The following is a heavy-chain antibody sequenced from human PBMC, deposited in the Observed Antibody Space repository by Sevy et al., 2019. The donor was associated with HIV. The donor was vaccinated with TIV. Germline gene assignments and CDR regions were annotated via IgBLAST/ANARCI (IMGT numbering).Heavy chain of an antibody. CDR3: VAANTWQDY. CDR1: GFTFSSYW. J-gene: IGHJ4*02. V-gene: IGHV3-74*01. CDR2: VNGDGSST. D-gene: IGHD2-15*01. Sequence: GGSLRLSCAASGFTFSSYWMHWVRQAPGKGPVWVSGVNGDGSSTNCADSVKGRFTMSRDSAKNTLYLQMNSLRAEDTAGYFCVAANTWQDYWGQGTLVTVSS.